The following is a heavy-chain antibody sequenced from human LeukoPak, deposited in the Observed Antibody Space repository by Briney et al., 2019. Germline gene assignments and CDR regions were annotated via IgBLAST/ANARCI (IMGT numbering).Heavy chain of an antibody. CDR3: ARGLRFGELLRYYYYGMDV. CDR1: GGSFSGYY. CDR2: INHSGST. V-gene: IGHV4-34*01. J-gene: IGHJ6*02. Sequence: SETLSLTCAVYGGSFSGYYWSWIRQPPGKGLEWIGEINHSGSTNYNPSLKSRVTISVDTSQNQFSLKLSSVTAADTAVYYCARGLRFGELLRYYYYGMDVWGQGTTVTVSS. D-gene: IGHD3-10*01.